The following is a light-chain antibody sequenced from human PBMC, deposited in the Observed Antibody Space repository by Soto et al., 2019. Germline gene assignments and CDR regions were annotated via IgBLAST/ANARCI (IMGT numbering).Light chain of an antibody. CDR3: QYYGSSVT. Sequence: EIVVTQSPGTLSLSPGERATLSCRASQSISNDHLAWYQQKPGQAPRLLIYGTSNRATGGIADRFGGSGSGADFTLTISRLEAEDFAVYYCQYYGSSVTFAGGTKVEIK. CDR1: QSISNDH. J-gene: IGKJ4*01. CDR2: GTS. V-gene: IGKV3-20*01.